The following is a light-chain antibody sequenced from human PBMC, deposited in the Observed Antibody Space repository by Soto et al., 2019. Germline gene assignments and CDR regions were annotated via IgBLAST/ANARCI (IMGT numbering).Light chain of an antibody. Sequence: QSPLAQPASVSLSPGQTITISCTGTSADIGDYDFVSWYQQLPGKAPKLLIYEVSHRPSGVSNRFSGSKSGNTAYLTISWLQAEDEGDYYCSSYTASSTRVFGTGTKVTVL. CDR1: SADIGDYDF. V-gene: IGLV2-14*01. CDR2: EVS. CDR3: SSYTASSTRV. J-gene: IGLJ1*01.